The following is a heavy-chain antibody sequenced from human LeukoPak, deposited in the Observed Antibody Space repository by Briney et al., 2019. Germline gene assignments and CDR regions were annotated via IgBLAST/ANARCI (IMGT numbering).Heavy chain of an antibody. D-gene: IGHD1-14*01. J-gene: IGHJ5*02. V-gene: IGHV1-18*01. Sequence: ASVKLSCTASGYTFTSYGIHWVRQAPGQGLEWMGGISYYKGNKNYAQSLKGRVTISTDTSKSTAYLELSSLRFDDTAVYYCARTKPELPSSSNPWGQGTLVTVSS. CDR2: ISYYKGNK. CDR1: GYTFTSYG. CDR3: ARTKPELPSSSNP.